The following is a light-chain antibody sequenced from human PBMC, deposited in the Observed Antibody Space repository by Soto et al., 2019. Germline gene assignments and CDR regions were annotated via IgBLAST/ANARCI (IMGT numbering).Light chain of an antibody. Sequence: DIVMTQSPDSLAVSLGERATINCKSSQSVLYSSNNKNYLAWYQQKPGQPPKLLIYWASTRESGVPDRFSGSASGTXXXLTISSLQAEDVAVYYCQQYYSTRTFGQGTKVEIK. CDR2: WAS. CDR3: QQYYSTRT. V-gene: IGKV4-1*01. CDR1: QSVLYSSNNKNY. J-gene: IGKJ1*01.